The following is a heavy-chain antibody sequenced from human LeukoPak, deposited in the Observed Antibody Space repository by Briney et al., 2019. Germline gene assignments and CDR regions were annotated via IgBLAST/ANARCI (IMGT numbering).Heavy chain of an antibody. CDR2: IYHSGST. J-gene: IGHJ4*02. CDR3: ARHASFHGNFDY. Sequence: LSCAASGFTFSDYYMSWIRQPPGKGLEWIGYIYHSGSTYYNPSLTSRATISVDRSKNQFSLKLSSVTAADTAVYYCARHASFHGNFDYWGQGTLVTVSS. D-gene: IGHD1-26*01. V-gene: IGHV4-30-2*01. CDR1: GFTFSDYY.